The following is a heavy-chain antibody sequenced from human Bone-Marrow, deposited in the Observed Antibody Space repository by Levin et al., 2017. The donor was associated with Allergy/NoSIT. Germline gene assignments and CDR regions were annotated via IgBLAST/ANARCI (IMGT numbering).Heavy chain of an antibody. J-gene: IGHJ5*02. CDR2: IYYSGST. CDR1: GGSISSGGYY. D-gene: IGHD4-17*01. V-gene: IGHV4-31*03. Sequence: SETLSLTCTVSGGSISSGGYYWSWIRQHPGKGLEWIGYIYYSGSTYYNPSLKSRVTISVDTSKNQFSLKLSSVTAADTAVYYCATRGDGDYVGDNWFDPWGQGTLVTVSS. CDR3: ATRGDGDYVGDNWFDP.